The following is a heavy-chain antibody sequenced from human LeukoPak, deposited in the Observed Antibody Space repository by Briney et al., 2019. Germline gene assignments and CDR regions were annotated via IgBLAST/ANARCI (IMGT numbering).Heavy chain of an antibody. D-gene: IGHD3-10*01. CDR3: AKGRQLWEY. CDR2: ISGSSDII. Sequence: GGSLRLSCAASGFTFNRHAMSWVRQAPGKGLEWISSISGSSDIIDYADSVKGRFTISRDNSKNTVYLQMNSQRVEDTAVYYCAKGRQLWEYWGQGALVTVSS. CDR1: GFTFNRHA. J-gene: IGHJ4*02. V-gene: IGHV3-23*01.